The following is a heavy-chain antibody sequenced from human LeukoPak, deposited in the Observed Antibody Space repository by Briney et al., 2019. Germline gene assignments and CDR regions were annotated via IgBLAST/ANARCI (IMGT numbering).Heavy chain of an antibody. CDR1: EFTFSSYS. Sequence: PGGSLRLSCAASEFTFSSYSMNWVRQAPGKGLEWVSSISGSSTYIYYADSVKGRFSISRDNAKNSLYLQMNSLRAEDTAVYYCVRDVGFPNPLDYWGQGTLVTVSS. J-gene: IGHJ4*02. V-gene: IGHV3-21*01. D-gene: IGHD6-25*01. CDR2: ISGSSTYI. CDR3: VRDVGFPNPLDY.